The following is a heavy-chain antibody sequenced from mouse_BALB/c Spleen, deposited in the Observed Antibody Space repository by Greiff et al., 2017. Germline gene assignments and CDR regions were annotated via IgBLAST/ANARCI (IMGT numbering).Heavy chain of an antibody. D-gene: IGHD2-1*01. CDR1: GYTFTDYA. Sequence: VQLQQSGAELVRPGVSVKISCKGSGYTFTDYAMHWVKQSHAKSLEWIGVISTYYGDASYNQKFKGKATMTVDKSSSTAYMELARLTSEDSAIYYCARPYGNYGYYAMDYWGQGTSVTVSS. CDR2: ISTYYGDA. J-gene: IGHJ4*01. V-gene: IGHV1S137*01. CDR3: ARPYGNYGYYAMDY.